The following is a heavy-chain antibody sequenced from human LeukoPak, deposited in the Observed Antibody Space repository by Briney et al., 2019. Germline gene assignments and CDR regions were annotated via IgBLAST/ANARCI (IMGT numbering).Heavy chain of an antibody. CDR3: ARDRAGDSFDI. D-gene: IGHD7-27*01. CDR1: GDSISSGNYY. CDR2: IYTSGNT. J-gene: IGHJ3*02. Sequence: SETLSLTCTVSGDSISSGNYYWTWIRQPAGKGLEWIGRIYTSGNTNYNPSLKSQVTISMDTSKNQFSLNMNSVTAADTAVYYCARDRAGDSFDIWGQGTMVTVSS. V-gene: IGHV4-61*02.